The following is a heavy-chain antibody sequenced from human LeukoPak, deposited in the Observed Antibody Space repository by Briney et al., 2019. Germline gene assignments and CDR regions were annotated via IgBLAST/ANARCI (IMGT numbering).Heavy chain of an antibody. CDR2: IYYSGTT. V-gene: IGHV4-59*01. J-gene: IGHJ4*02. CDR3: ARGKNLLEFLPRIDY. Sequence: SETLSLTFTISGASIDSYYWSWIRQPPGKGLEWIGYIYYSGTTNYNPSLKRRVTISVDTSKNQFSLKLSSVTAADTAVYYCARGKNLLEFLPRIDYWGQGTLVTVSS. D-gene: IGHD3-3*01. CDR1: GASIDSYY.